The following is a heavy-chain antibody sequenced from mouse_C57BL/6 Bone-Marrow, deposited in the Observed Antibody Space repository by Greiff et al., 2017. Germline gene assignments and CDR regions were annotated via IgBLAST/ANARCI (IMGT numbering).Heavy chain of an antibody. D-gene: IGHD6-5*01. Sequence: AGGGVDFSRYWMSWVRRAPGKGLEWIGEINPDSSTINYAPSLKDKFIISRDNAKNTLYLQMSKVRSEDTALYYCARLAYGYFDYWGQGTTLTVSS. CDR1: GVDFSRYW. CDR2: INPDSSTI. CDR3: ARLAYGYFDY. J-gene: IGHJ2*01. V-gene: IGHV4-1*01.